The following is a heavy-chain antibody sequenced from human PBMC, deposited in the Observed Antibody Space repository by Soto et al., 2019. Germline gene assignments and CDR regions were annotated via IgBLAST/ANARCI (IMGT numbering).Heavy chain of an antibody. CDR2: ISGSGGST. CDR1: GFTFSRYA. V-gene: IGHV3-23*01. CDR3: ANNNLFGSGTKDY. J-gene: IGHJ4*02. Sequence: EVQLLDSGGGLVQPGGSLRLSCAASGFTFSRYAMSWVRQAPGKGLEWVSGISGSGGSTYYADSVKGRFTISRDNSKNTLHLQMNSLRAEDWDVYYCANNNLFGSGTKDYLVPGALVTVSS. D-gene: IGHD3-10*01.